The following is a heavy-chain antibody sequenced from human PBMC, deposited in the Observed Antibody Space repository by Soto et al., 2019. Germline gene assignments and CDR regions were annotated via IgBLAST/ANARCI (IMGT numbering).Heavy chain of an antibody. CDR3: ARVGEVSGRGGYYFDY. J-gene: IGHJ4*02. Sequence: SETLSLTCTVSGGSISSGGYYWSWIRQHPGKGLEWIGYIYYSGSTYYNPSLKSRVTISVDTSKNQFSLKLSSVTAADMAVYYCARVGEVSGRGGYYFDYWGQGTLVTVSS. CDR1: GGSISSGGYY. CDR2: IYYSGST. D-gene: IGHD1-26*01. V-gene: IGHV4-31*03.